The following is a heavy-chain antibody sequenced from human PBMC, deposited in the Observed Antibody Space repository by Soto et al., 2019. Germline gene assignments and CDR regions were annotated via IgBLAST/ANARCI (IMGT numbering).Heavy chain of an antibody. Sequence: QVQLQESGPGLVKPSETLSLTCAVSGGSVSSGDYYWSWIRQPPGKGLEWIGHVYISGSTNYNPSLKSRVTISIDTSNNQFSLKLTSVTAADTAVYYCARIPVDTYMINWFDPGGQGTLVTVSS. CDR2: VYISGST. CDR3: ARIPVDTYMINWFDP. V-gene: IGHV4-61*08. D-gene: IGHD5-18*01. J-gene: IGHJ5*02. CDR1: GGSVSSGDYY.